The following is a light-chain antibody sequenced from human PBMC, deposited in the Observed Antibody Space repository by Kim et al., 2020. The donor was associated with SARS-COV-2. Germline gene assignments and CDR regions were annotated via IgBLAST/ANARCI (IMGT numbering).Light chain of an antibody. CDR2: WAS. V-gene: IGKV4-1*01. J-gene: IGKJ2*03. CDR1: QTVLYNSNNKNY. CDR3: QQYYITPPS. Sequence: RATLNCKSSQTVLYNSNNKNYLAWYQQKPGQAPKLLIYWASIRESGVSDRFSGSGSETDFTLTISSLQAEDVAVYYCQQYYITPPSFGQETKLEIK.